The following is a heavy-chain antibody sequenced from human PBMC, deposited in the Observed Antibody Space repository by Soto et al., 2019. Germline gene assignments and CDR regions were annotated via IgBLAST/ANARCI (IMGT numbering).Heavy chain of an antibody. CDR3: AREQFTIFGVVPSPLDY. CDR1: GFTFSSYG. CDR2: IWYDGSNK. Sequence: GGSLRLSCAASGFTFSSYGMHWVRQAPGKGLEWVAVIWYDGSNKYYADSVKGRFTISRDNSKNTLYLQMNSLRAEDTAVYYCAREQFTIFGVVPSPLDYWGQGTLVTVSS. D-gene: IGHD3-3*01. J-gene: IGHJ4*02. V-gene: IGHV3-33*01.